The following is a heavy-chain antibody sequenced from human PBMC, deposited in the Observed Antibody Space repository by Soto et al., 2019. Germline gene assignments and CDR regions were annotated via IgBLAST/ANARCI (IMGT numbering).Heavy chain of an antibody. CDR2: IYTNEEE. CDR3: ARMDRAAAGTGDFEY. Sequence: QVTLKESGPVRVKPTETLTLTCTVSGFSLTNARMGVSWIRQPPGKALEWLAHIYTNEEESYSTSLKSRLTISKDTSASHVVLTMTNMDPVDTATYYCARMDRAAAGTGDFEYWGQGTLVTVSS. V-gene: IGHV2-26*01. D-gene: IGHD6-13*01. CDR1: GFSLTNARMG. J-gene: IGHJ4*02.